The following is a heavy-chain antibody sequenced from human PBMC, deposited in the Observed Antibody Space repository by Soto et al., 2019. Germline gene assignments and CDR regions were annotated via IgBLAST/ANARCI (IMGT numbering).Heavy chain of an antibody. CDR1: GDSIGGSNFY. CDR3: ARTGRIAIFGVVTEFDP. V-gene: IGHV4-39*01. D-gene: IGHD3-3*01. Sequence: QLQLQESGPGLVKPSETLSLICTVSGDSIGGSNFYWGWLRQPPGTGLEWIGSIFYSGNTYYNPSLKSRVIMSVDTSKNQLSLRLNSVTAADTAVYYCARTGRIAIFGVVTEFDPWGPGTLVTVSS. J-gene: IGHJ5*02. CDR2: IFYSGNT.